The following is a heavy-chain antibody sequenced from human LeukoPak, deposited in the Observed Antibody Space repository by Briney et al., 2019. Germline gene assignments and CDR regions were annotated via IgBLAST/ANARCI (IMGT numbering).Heavy chain of an antibody. CDR3: ARRGSGWNYYYYYYMDV. CDR1: GGSISSSNW. CDR2: IYHSGST. Sequence: PSGTLSLTCAVSGGSISSSNWWSWVRQPPGKGLEWIGEIYHSGSTNYNPSLKSRVTISVDKSKNQFSLKLSSVTAADTAVYYCARRGSGWNYYYYYYMDVWGKGTTVTISS. D-gene: IGHD6-19*01. V-gene: IGHV4-4*02. J-gene: IGHJ6*03.